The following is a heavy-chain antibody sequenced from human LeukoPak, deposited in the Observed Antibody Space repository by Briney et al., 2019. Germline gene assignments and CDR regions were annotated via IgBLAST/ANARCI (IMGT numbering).Heavy chain of an antibody. V-gene: IGHV4-38-2*01. Sequence: PSETLSLTCGVSGYSISRGYYWAWLRQPPGKGLEWIGTIYLIGSTYYNPSLESRVTISVDTSKNEFSLNLSSVTAADTAVYFCARAGWIITSGIDYWGQGALVTVSS. CDR2: IYLIGST. J-gene: IGHJ4*02. CDR1: GYSISRGYY. D-gene: IGHD3-10*01. CDR3: ARAGWIITSGIDY.